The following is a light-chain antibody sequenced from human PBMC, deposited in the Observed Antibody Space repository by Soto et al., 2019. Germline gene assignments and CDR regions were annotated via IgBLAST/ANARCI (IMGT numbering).Light chain of an antibody. CDR3: QQANSFPLT. V-gene: IGKV1-12*01. CDR2: AAS. CDR1: QGIRRW. J-gene: IGKJ4*01. Sequence: DIQMTQSPSSVSASVGDRVTITCRASQGIRRWLAWYQQKPGTAPKLLIYAASCLQSGVPYRFSGSGSGTDFTLTISSLQPEDFATYYFQQANSFPLTFGGGTKVEI.